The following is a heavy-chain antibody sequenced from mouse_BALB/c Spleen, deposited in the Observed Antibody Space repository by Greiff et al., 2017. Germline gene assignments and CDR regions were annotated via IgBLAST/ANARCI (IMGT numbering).Heavy chain of an antibody. CDR1: GYTFTDYW. CDR2: IDTSDSYT. V-gene: IGHV1-69*01. J-gene: IGHJ3*01. D-gene: IGHD2-4*01. CDR3: AREDYDYDGFAY. Sequence: QVQLQQSGAELVMPGASVKMSCKASGYTFTDYWMHWVKQRPGQGLEWIGAIDTSDSYTSYNQKFKGKATLTVDESSSTAYMQLSSLTSEDSAVYYCAREDYDYDGFAYWGQGTLVTGSA.